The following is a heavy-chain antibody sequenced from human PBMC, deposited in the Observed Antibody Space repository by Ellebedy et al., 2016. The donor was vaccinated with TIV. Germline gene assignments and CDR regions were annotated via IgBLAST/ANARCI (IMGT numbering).Heavy chain of an antibody. CDR1: GGSISSSSYY. Sequence: SETLSLXXTVSGGSISSSSYYWGWIRQPPGKGLEWIGSIYYSGSTYYNPSLKSRVTISVDTSKNQFSLKLSSVTAADTAVYYCARLLRQWLVRMDYWGQGTLVTVSS. J-gene: IGHJ4*02. CDR3: ARLLRQWLVRMDY. D-gene: IGHD6-19*01. CDR2: IYYSGST. V-gene: IGHV4-39*01.